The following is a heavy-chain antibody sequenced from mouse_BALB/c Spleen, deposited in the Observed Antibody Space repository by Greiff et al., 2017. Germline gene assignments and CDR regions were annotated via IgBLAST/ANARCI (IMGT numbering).Heavy chain of an antibody. CDR2: ISNGGGST. CDR3: ARRNYDYEGFAY. Sequence: EVHLVESGGGLVQPGGSLKLSCAASGFTFSSYTMSWVRQTPEKRLEWVAYISNGGGSTYYPDTVKGRFTISRDNAKNTLYLQMSSLKSEDTAMYYCARRNYDYEGFAYWGQGTLVTVSA. CDR1: GFTFSSYT. D-gene: IGHD2-4*01. V-gene: IGHV5-12-2*01. J-gene: IGHJ3*01.